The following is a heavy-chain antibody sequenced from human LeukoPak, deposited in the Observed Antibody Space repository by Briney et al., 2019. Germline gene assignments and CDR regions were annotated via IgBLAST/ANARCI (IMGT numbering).Heavy chain of an antibody. Sequence: GESLKISSKGSGYSFTSYWIAWVRQMPGKGLEGMGIIYPGDSDTRYSPSFKGQVTFSADKSISTAYLQWSSLKASDTAMYYCARQSYASGSGKWFDPWGEGTLVTVSS. CDR2: IYPGDSDT. D-gene: IGHD3-10*01. CDR3: ARQSYASGSGKWFDP. V-gene: IGHV5-51*01. J-gene: IGHJ5*02. CDR1: GYSFTSYW.